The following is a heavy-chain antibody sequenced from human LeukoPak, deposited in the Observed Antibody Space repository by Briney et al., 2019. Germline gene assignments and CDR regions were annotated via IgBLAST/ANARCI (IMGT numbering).Heavy chain of an antibody. CDR3: ASSTLSGTARSFDY. D-gene: IGHD6-6*01. CDR1: GFTFSSSA. Sequence: GGSLRLSCAASGFTFSSSALSWVRQAPGKGLEWVSTISGSGTSTYYADSVKGRFTISRDNSKKTLYLQMNSLRVEDTAVYFCASSTLSGTARSFDYWGQGTLVTASS. CDR2: ISGSGTST. J-gene: IGHJ4*02. V-gene: IGHV3-23*01.